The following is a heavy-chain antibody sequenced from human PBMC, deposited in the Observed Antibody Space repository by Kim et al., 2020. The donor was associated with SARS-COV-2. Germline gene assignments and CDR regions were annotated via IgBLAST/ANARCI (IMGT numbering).Heavy chain of an antibody. J-gene: IGHJ6*02. V-gene: IGHV4-34*01. CDR3: ARGPGLRYFDWLLSGGNYYYYGMDV. CDR1: GGSFSGYY. D-gene: IGHD3-9*01. CDR2: INHSGST. Sequence: SETLSLTCAVYGGSFSGYYWSWIRQPPGKGLEWIGEINHSGSTNYNPSLKSRVTISVDTSKNQFSLKLSSVTAADTAVYYCARGPGLRYFDWLLSGGNYYYYGMDVWGQGTTVTVSS.